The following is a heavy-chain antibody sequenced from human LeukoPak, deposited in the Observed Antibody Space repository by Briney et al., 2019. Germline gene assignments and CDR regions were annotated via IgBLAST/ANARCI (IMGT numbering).Heavy chain of an antibody. Sequence: PSETLSLTCTVSGGSISSSSYYWSWIRQPPGKGLEWIGEINHSGSTNYHPSLKSRVTISVDTSKNQFSLKLSSVTAADTAVYYCARGGVLRYFDWLSNLYFDYWGQRTLVTVSS. V-gene: IGHV4-39*07. CDR1: GGSISSSSYY. CDR3: ARGGVLRYFDWLSNLYFDY. D-gene: IGHD3-9*01. CDR2: INHSGST. J-gene: IGHJ4*02.